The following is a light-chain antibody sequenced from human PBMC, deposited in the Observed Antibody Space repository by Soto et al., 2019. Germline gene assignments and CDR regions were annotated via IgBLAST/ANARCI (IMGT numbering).Light chain of an antibody. CDR1: TSDIGTYNY. CDR2: EVS. CDR3: SSYTTSSTVV. V-gene: IGLV2-14*01. J-gene: IGLJ2*01. Sequence: QSALTQPASVSGSPGQSITISCSGGTSDIGTYNYVSWYQQHPGKAPKVMIYEVSNRPSGVSNRFSGSKSGNTASLTISGLQAEDEADYYCSSYTTSSTVVFGGGTKLTVL.